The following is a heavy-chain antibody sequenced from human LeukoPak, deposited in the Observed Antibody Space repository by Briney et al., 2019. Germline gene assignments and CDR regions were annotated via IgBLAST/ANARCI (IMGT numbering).Heavy chain of an antibody. CDR3: AKGSKAVLFTRDHYMDV. CDR2: IRYDGSNK. V-gene: IGHV3-30*02. Sequence: GGSLRLSCAASGFTFSSYDIHWVRQAPGKGLEWEAFIRYDGSNKYYADSVRGRFTISRDNSKNTLYLQMNSLRAEDTAVYFCAKGSKAVLFTRDHYMDVWGKGTTVTISS. J-gene: IGHJ6*03. CDR1: GFTFSSYD. D-gene: IGHD6-19*01.